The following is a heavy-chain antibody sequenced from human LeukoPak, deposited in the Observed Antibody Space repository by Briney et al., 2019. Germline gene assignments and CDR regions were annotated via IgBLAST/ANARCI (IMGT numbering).Heavy chain of an antibody. CDR3: ARMAAAGKYNWFDP. CDR1: GGSISSYY. V-gene: IGHV4-59*01. J-gene: IGHJ5*02. Sequence: SETLSLTCTVSGGSISSYYWSWIRQPPGKGLEWIGYIYYSGSTNYNPSLKSRVTISVDTSKNQFSLKLSSVTAADTAVYYCARMAAAGKYNWFDPWGQGTLVTVSS. CDR2: IYYSGST. D-gene: IGHD6-13*01.